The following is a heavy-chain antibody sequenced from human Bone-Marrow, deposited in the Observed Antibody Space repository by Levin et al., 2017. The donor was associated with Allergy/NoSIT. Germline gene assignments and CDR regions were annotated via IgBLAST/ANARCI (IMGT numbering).Heavy chain of an antibody. CDR2: MSFDGKHK. D-gene: IGHD2-8*01. V-gene: IGHV3-30*04. Sequence: PGGSLRLSCSASGFTFSNCAMHWVRQAPGKGLEWVAVMSFDGKHKYYADSVRGRFTISRDNSMNTLFLQMNTLRVDDTAVYYCARDANGGVYLDYWGQGTLVTVSS. J-gene: IGHJ4*02. CDR3: ARDANGGVYLDY. CDR1: GFTFSNCA.